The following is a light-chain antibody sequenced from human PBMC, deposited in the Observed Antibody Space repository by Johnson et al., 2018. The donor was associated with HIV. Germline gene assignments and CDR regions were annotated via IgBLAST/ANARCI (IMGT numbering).Light chain of an antibody. V-gene: IGLV1-51*02. J-gene: IGLJ1*01. CDR1: TSNIGDHS. Sequence: QSVLTQPPSVSAAPGRWVTVSCSGTTSNIGDHSVSWFQHLPGAGPKLLIYDNDRRPSGVPDRFSGSKSAASATLDITGLQGGDEGDYYCAHWDASLSSNVFGPGTKVTVL. CDR2: DND. CDR3: AHWDASLSSNV.